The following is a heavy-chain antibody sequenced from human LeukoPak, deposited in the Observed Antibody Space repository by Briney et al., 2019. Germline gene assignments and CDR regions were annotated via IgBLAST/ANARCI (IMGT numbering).Heavy chain of an antibody. Sequence: PSETLSLTCTVSGGSISSGGYYWTWIRQHPGKGLEWIGYIYYSRSTYYNPSLKSRVTISVDTSKNQFSLRLSSVTAADTAIYYCARHVGTAVAGKGFDYWGQGTLVTVSS. D-gene: IGHD6-19*01. CDR3: ARHVGTAVAGKGFDY. CDR1: GGSISSGGYY. J-gene: IGHJ4*02. CDR2: IYYSRST. V-gene: IGHV4-39*01.